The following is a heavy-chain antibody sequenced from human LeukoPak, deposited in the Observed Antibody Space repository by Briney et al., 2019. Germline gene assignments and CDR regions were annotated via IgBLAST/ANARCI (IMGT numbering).Heavy chain of an antibody. Sequence: SETLSLTCTVSGGSISSSSYYWGWIRQPPGKGLEWIGSIYYSGSTYYNPSLKSRVTISVDTSKNQFSLKLSSVTAADTAVYYCARYCSSTSCYGHFDYWGQGTLVTVSS. CDR1: GGSISSSSYY. J-gene: IGHJ4*02. D-gene: IGHD2-2*01. V-gene: IGHV4-39*01. CDR3: ARYCSSTSCYGHFDY. CDR2: IYYSGST.